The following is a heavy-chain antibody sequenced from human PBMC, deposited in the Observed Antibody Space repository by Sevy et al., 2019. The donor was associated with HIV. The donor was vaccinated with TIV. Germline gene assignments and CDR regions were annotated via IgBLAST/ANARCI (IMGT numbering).Heavy chain of an antibody. CDR2: TYSSGRT. J-gene: IGHJ3*02. CDR1: GGSIISGNNF. V-gene: IGHV4-61*02. D-gene: IGHD3-16*02. CDR3: ARDQTHYVAGTYPLENDAFDI. Sequence: SETLSLTCTVSGGSIISGNNFWSWIRQPAGKGLEWIGRTYSSGRTYYNPSLESRVTISADTSKNQFSLRLRSVTAADTAVYYCARDQTHYVAGTYPLENDAFDIWGQGILVTVSS.